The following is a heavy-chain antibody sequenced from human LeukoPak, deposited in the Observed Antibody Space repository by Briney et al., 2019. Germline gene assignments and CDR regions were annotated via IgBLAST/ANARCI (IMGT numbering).Heavy chain of an antibody. Sequence: SETLSLTCTVSGGSISGFYWSWIRQSPGKGLEWIAYIHSSAGSNYNPSLKSRVTISVDTSKNQFSLKVTSVTAADTAMYYCARVGSEAVAGMGQYYFDYWGQGILVTVSS. V-gene: IGHV4-59*01. CDR2: IHSSAGS. CDR3: ARVGSEAVAGMGQYYFDY. D-gene: IGHD6-19*01. J-gene: IGHJ4*02. CDR1: GGSISGFY.